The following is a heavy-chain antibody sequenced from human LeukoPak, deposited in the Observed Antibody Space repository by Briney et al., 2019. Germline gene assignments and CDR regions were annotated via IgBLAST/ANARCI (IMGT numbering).Heavy chain of an antibody. CDR3: ARDYGDYVAGWFDP. CDR1: GGSISSYY. CDR2: IYTSGST. D-gene: IGHD4-17*01. Sequence: SETLSLTCTVSGGSISSYYWSWIRQPAGKGLEWIGRIYTSGSTNYNPSLKSRVTMSVDTSKNQFSLNLSSVTAADTAVYYCARDYGDYVAGWFDPWGQGTLVTVSS. V-gene: IGHV4-4*07. J-gene: IGHJ5*02.